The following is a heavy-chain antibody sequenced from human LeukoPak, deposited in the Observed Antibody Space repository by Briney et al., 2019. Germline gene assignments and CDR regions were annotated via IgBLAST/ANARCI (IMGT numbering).Heavy chain of an antibody. CDR2: ISGNGGGT. CDR3: AKGDCSSTSCYAPADY. D-gene: IGHD2-2*01. Sequence: PGGSLRLSCAASGFTFRSCAMSWVRQAPGKGLEWVSAISGNGGGTYYADSVKGRFTISRDNSKNTLYLQMNSLRAEDTAVYYCAKGDCSSTSCYAPADYWGQGTLATVSS. V-gene: IGHV3-23*01. J-gene: IGHJ4*02. CDR1: GFTFRSCA.